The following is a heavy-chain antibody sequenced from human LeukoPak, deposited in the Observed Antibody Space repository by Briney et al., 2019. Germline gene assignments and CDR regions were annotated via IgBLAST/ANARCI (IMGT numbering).Heavy chain of an antibody. CDR2: IKQDGSEK. J-gene: IGHJ4*02. CDR3: ARDSWSGCLDY. D-gene: IGHD3-3*01. V-gene: IGHV3-7*01. Sequence: QPGGSLRLACAASGFTFSSYWMSWVRQAPGKGLEWVANIKQDGSEKYYVDSVKGRFTISRDNAKNSLYLQMNSLRAEDTAVYYCARDSWSGCLDYWGQGTLVTVSS. CDR1: GFTFSSYW.